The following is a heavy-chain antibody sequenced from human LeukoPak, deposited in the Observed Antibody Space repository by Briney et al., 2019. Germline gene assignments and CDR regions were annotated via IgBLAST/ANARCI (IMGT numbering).Heavy chain of an antibody. Sequence: GGSLRLSCAASGFTFSSYAMHWVRQAPGKGPEWVAVIWFDGSKEFYADSVKGRFTISRDISKNTLYLQMNSLRADDTAVYYCARDGGSGLDYWGQGILVIVSS. J-gene: IGHJ4*02. D-gene: IGHD1-26*01. CDR1: GFTFSSYA. V-gene: IGHV3-33*08. CDR3: ARDGGSGLDY. CDR2: IWFDGSKE.